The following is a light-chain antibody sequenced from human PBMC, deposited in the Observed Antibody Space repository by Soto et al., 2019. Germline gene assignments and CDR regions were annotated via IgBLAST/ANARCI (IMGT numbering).Light chain of an antibody. Sequence: EIVCTQSPGTLSLSPGERAPLSCRASQSVSSSYLAWYQQKPGQAPRLLIYSASTRATGIPARFSGSGSGTEFTLTINSLQSEDFAVYYCQQYNNWPRTFGQGTKVDIK. J-gene: IGKJ1*01. CDR1: QSVSSSY. V-gene: IGKV3-15*01. CDR2: SAS. CDR3: QQYNNWPRT.